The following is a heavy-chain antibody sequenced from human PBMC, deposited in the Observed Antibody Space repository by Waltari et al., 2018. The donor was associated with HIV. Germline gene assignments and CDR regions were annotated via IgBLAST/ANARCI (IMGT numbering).Heavy chain of an antibody. CDR1: GFTFSSYS. Sequence: EVQLVESGGGLVKPGGSLRLSCAASGFTFSSYSMNWVRQAPGKGLEWVSSISSSSSYIYYADSVKGRFTISRDNAKNSLYLQMNSLRAEDTAVYYCARDMQGIAAAGTDYYGMDVWGQGTIITV. D-gene: IGHD6-13*01. J-gene: IGHJ6*02. V-gene: IGHV3-21*01. CDR3: ARDMQGIAAAGTDYYGMDV. CDR2: ISSSSSYI.